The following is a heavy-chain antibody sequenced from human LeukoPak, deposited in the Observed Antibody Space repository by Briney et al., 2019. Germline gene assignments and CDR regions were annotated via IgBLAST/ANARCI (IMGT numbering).Heavy chain of an antibody. CDR3: SRCPGVPAARYYYYYMDV. J-gene: IGHJ6*03. CDR2: IIPIFATA. Sequence: SVKVSCKASGGTFSSYAISWVRQAPGQGLEWMGGIIPIFATASYAQKFQGRVTITADESTSTAYMELSSLRSEDTAAYYCSRCPGVPAARYYYYYMDVWGKGTTVTVSS. D-gene: IGHD2-2*01. CDR1: GGTFSSYA. V-gene: IGHV1-69*13.